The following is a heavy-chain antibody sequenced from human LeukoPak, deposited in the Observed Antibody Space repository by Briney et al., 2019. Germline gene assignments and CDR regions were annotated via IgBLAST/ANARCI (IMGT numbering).Heavy chain of an antibody. J-gene: IGHJ4*02. CDR1: GFTFSSYA. CDR3: AKGSMGGGYDY. D-gene: IGHD3-16*01. V-gene: IGHV3-23*01. Sequence: QPGGSLRLSCAASGFTFSSYAMSWVRQAPGKGLEWVSGISGGGGSTYYADSVKGRFSISRDNSKNTLFLQMNSLRAEDTAVYYCAKGSMGGGYDYWGQGTLVTVSS. CDR2: ISGGGGST.